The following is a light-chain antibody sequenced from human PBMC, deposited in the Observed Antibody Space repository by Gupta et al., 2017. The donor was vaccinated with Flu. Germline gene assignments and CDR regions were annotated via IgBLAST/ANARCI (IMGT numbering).Light chain of an antibody. CDR2: TAS. V-gene: IGKV1-9*01. CDR1: QDFGSD. J-gene: IGKJ4*01. CDR3: QQLNSFPLT. Sequence: DIQLTQSPSFLSASVGDRVTITCRASQDFGSDLAWYQQKPVKAPKLLIYTASILESGVPSRFSGSKSGTEFTLTISSLQPEDFASYYCQQLNSFPLTFGGGTKVKIK.